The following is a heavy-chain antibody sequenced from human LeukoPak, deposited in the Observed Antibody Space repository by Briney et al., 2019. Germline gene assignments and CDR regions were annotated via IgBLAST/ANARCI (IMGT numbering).Heavy chain of an antibody. V-gene: IGHV4-38-2*01. J-gene: IGHJ5*02. D-gene: IGHD6-19*01. CDR3: ARAGYSGLDWFDP. CDR1: GYSISSGFY. Sequence: SQTLSLTCAVSGYSISSGFYWGWIRQPPGKGLEWIGSMYHSGSTYYNPSLQNRVTISVDTSTNQFSLKLRSVTAADTALYYCARAGYSGLDWFDPWGQGTLATASS. CDR2: MYHSGST.